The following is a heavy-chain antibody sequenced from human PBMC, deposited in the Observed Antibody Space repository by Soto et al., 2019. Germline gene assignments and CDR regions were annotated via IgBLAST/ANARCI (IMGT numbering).Heavy chain of an antibody. CDR3: ARDSRSITIFGGPGRYAFAI. CDR1: GYTFTGYY. J-gene: IGHJ3*02. Sequence: GASVKVSCKASGYTFTGYYMHWVRQAPGQGLEWMGWINPNSGGTNYAQKFQGWVTMTRDTSISTAYMELSRLRSDDTAVYYCARDSRSITIFGGPGRYAFAIWGQGTMVTVSS. CDR2: INPNSGGT. V-gene: IGHV1-2*04. D-gene: IGHD3-3*01.